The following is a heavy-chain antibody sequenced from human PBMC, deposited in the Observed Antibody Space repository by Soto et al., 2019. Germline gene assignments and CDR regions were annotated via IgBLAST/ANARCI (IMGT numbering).Heavy chain of an antibody. CDR1: GFTFSSYG. V-gene: IGHV3-33*01. CDR3: ARELYSGYDHALF. D-gene: IGHD5-12*01. CDR2: IWYDGSNK. Sequence: GGSLRLSCAASGFTFSSYGMHWVRQAPGKGLEWVAVIWYDGSNKYYADSVKGRFTISRDNSKNTLYLQMNSLRAEDTAVYYCARELYSGYDHALFWGQGTLVTVSS. J-gene: IGHJ4*02.